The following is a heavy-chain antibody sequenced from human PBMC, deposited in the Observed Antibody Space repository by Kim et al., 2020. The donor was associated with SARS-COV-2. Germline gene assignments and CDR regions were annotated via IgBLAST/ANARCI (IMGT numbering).Heavy chain of an antibody. J-gene: IGHJ5*02. CDR3: VSPPDP. Sequence: GGSLRLSCTASGFNFSDHGMHWVRQAPGTGLVWVSCIRGDGSTTNYADSVRGRFTVSRDNARNTLYLQMNSLRAEDTAVYYCVSPPDPWGQGTLVTVSS. V-gene: IGHV3-74*01. CDR2: IRGDGSTT. CDR1: GFNFSDHG.